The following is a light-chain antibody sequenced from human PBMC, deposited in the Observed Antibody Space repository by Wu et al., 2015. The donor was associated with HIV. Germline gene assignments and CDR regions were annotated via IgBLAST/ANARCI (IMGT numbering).Light chain of an antibody. CDR2: KAS. J-gene: IGKJ1*01. Sequence: DIQMTQSPSTLSASVGDRVTITCRASQTINTWLAWYQQKPGKAPNLLIYKASSLQSGVLSKFSGSGFGTEFSLTINSLQPDDFATYYCQQYHSYPWTFGQGTKVEIK. CDR1: QTINTW. V-gene: IGKV1-5*03. CDR3: QQYHSYPWT.